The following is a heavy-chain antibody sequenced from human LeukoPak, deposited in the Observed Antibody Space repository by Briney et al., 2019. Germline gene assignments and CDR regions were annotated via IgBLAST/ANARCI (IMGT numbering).Heavy chain of an antibody. CDR2: ISYRGRN. CDR1: GASISSHY. CDR3: ARAGGDTTSSQDLDY. Sequence: SETPSLTCTVSGASISSHYWSWIRQPPGKGLEWIGYISYRGRNEYNPSLKSRVTISVDTYTNQFSLKISSVTAADAAVYYCARAGGDTTSSQDLDYWGQGTMVTVSS. J-gene: IGHJ4*02. V-gene: IGHV4-59*11. D-gene: IGHD6-6*01.